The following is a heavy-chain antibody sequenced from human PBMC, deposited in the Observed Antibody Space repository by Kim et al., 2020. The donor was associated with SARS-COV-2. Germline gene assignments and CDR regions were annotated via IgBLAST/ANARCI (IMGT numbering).Heavy chain of an antibody. J-gene: IGHJ4*02. V-gene: IGHV7-4-1*02. Sequence: YAPAFTRRFVISVDTSVTTAYLQISSLEAEDTALYYCARVIWGTYRYTDYWGQGTLVTVSS. D-gene: IGHD3-16*02. CDR3: ARVIWGTYRYTDY.